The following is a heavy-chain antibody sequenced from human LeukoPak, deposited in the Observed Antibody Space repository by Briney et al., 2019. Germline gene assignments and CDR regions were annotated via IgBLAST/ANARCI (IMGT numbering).Heavy chain of an antibody. V-gene: IGHV1-2*02. CDR1: GYTFTGHY. CDR3: TRIGLKTTGYYRLDC. Sequence: ASVKVSCKASGYTFTGHYLHWVRQAPGQGLEWMGWLNPNTGDTLYIQKFQGRVTMTGDTSISTAYMELSSLMSDDTAVYYCTRIGLKTTGYYRLDCWGQETLVTVSS. J-gene: IGHJ4*02. D-gene: IGHD3-9*01. CDR2: LNPNTGDT.